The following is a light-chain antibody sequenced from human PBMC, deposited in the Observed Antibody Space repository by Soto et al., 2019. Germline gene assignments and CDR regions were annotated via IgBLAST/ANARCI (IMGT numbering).Light chain of an antibody. Sequence: DIQMTQSPSSLSASVGDRVTITCRASQSISSYLNWYQQKPGKAPKLLIYAASSLQNGVRSRCNGSGSWTDYTLTFRNLQPEDFATYYGQQSYSTPPMYTFGQGTKWGIK. J-gene: IGKJ2*01. CDR2: AAS. CDR3: QQSYSTPPMYT. CDR1: QSISSY. V-gene: IGKV1-39*01.